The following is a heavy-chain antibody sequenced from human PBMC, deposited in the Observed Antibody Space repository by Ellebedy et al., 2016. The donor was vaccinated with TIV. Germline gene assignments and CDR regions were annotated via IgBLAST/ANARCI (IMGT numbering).Heavy chain of an antibody. J-gene: IGHJ4*02. CDR2: IHQDGSEK. V-gene: IGHV3-7*03. Sequence: PGGSLRLSCAASGFTFSSYAMSWVRQAPGKGLEWVANIHQDGSEKHYVDSVKGRFTISRDNAKNSLYLQMNSLRAEDTAVDDCAQRGADYWGQGTPVTVSS. CDR1: GFTFSSYA. D-gene: IGHD3-16*01. CDR3: AQRGADY.